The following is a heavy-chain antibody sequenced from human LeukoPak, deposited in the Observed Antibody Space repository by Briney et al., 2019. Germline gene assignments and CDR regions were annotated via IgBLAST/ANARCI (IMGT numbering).Heavy chain of an antibody. CDR1: GASVSSSRYY. D-gene: IGHD1-26*01. V-gene: IGHV4-39*01. CDR3: ARRHSGSSFSDY. Sequence: SETLSLTCTVSGASVSSSRYYWGWIRQPPGQGLEWIGNGYYTGSTYYNPSLQSRVTMSVDTSKNQFSLNLGSATAADTAIYYCARRHSGSSFSDYWGQGTLVTVSS. J-gene: IGHJ4*02. CDR2: GYYTGST.